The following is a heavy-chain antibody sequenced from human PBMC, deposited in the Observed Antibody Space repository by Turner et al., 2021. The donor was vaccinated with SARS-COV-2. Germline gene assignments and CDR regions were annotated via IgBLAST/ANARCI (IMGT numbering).Heavy chain of an antibody. CDR1: GFTFSSYW. V-gene: IGHV3-74*01. J-gene: IGHJ6*02. Sequence: EVQLVESGGGLVQPGGSLRLSCAASGFTFSSYWMHWVRHAPGKGLVCVSRINSDGSSTSYADSVKGRFTISRDNAKNTLYLQLNSLRAEDTAVYYCARVGIAAAGPTFYYYYYGMDVWGQGTTVTFSS. D-gene: IGHD6-13*01. CDR3: ARVGIAAAGPTFYYYYYGMDV. CDR2: INSDGSST.